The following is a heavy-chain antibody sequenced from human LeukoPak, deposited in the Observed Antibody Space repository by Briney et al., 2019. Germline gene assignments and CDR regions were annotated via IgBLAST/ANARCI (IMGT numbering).Heavy chain of an antibody. CDR3: AMWIQVWKFDY. CDR1: GFTFSSYG. Sequence: PGGSLRLSCAASGFTFSSYGMHWVRQAPGKGQEWVAVIWYDGSNKYYANSVKGRFTISRDNSKNTLYLQMNSLRAEDTAVYYCAMWIQVWKFDYWGQGTLVTVSS. V-gene: IGHV3-33*01. CDR2: IWYDGSNK. J-gene: IGHJ4*02. D-gene: IGHD5-18*01.